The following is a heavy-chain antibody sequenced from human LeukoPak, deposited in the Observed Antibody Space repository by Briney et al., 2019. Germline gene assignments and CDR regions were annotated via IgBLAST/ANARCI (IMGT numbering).Heavy chain of an antibody. V-gene: IGHV3-33*01. CDR1: GLTFSSYG. CDR2: IWYDGSNK. D-gene: IGHD6-19*01. J-gene: IGHJ3*02. Sequence: GGSLRLSCAASGLTFSSYGMHWVRQAPGKGLEWVAVIWYDGSNKYYADSVKGRFTISRDNSKNTLYLQMNSLRAEDTAVYYCARDSGERAVATDAFDIWGQGTMVTVSS. CDR3: ARDSGERAVATDAFDI.